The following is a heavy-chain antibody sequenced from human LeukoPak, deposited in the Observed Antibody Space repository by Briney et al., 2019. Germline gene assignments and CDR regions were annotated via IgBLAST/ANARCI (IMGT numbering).Heavy chain of an antibody. V-gene: IGHV1-2*06. Sequence: GASVKVSCKASGYTFTGYYMHWVRQAPGQGLEWMGRINPNSGGTNYAQKFQGRVTMTRDTSISTAYMGLSRLRSDDTAVYYCARDWSGGNWIDAFDIWGQGTMVSVSS. J-gene: IGHJ3*02. D-gene: IGHD2-15*01. CDR2: INPNSGGT. CDR1: GYTFTGYY. CDR3: ARDWSGGNWIDAFDI.